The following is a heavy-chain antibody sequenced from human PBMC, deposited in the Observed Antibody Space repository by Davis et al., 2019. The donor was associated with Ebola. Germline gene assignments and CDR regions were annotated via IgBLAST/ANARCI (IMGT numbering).Heavy chain of an antibody. CDR1: GFTFSRYT. CDR3: AKDGKIAGSTWDFDY. V-gene: IGHV3-30*18. CDR2: ISSDGSKK. D-gene: IGHD2-2*01. J-gene: IGHJ4*02. Sequence: GESLKISCVASGFTFSRYTMHWVRQAPGKGLEWVSVISSDGSKKNYVDSVKGRFTISRDNSKSTLYLQMNSLRDEDTAVYYCAKDGKIAGSTWDFDYWGQGTLVTVSS.